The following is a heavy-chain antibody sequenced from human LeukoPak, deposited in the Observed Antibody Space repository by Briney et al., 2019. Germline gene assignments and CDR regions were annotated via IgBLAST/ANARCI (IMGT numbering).Heavy chain of an antibody. D-gene: IGHD3-10*01. CDR2: IIPIFGTA. CDR3: ARDFRYYGSGSYFDY. V-gene: IGHV1-69*13. CDR1: GGTFSSYA. J-gene: IGHJ4*02. Sequence: SVKVSCKASGGTFSSYAISWVRQAPGQGLEWMGGIIPIFGTANYAQKFQGRVTITADESTSTAYMKLSSLRSEDTAVYYCARDFRYYGSGSYFDYWGQGTLVTVSS.